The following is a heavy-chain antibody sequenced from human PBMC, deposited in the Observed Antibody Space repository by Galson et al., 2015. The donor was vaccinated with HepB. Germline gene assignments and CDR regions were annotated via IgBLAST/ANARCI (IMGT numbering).Heavy chain of an antibody. Sequence: SLRLSCAASGFTFSSYGMHWVRQAPGKGLEWVAVIWYDGSNKYYADSVKGRFTISRDNAKNSLYLQMNSLRAEDTAVYYCARDRGIYCSSTSCYGVRQYNWFDPWGQGTLVTVSS. J-gene: IGHJ5*02. CDR1: GFTFSSYG. V-gene: IGHV3-33*01. CDR2: IWYDGSNK. CDR3: ARDRGIYCSSTSCYGVRQYNWFDP. D-gene: IGHD2-2*01.